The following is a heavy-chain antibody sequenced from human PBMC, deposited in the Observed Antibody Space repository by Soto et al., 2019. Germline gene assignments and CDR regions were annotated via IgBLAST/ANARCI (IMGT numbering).Heavy chain of an antibody. J-gene: IGHJ6*02. Sequence: SETLSLTCTVSSGSVSGSVSSGSYYWTWIRQPPGKGLEWIGYIYYNGSTYYNPSLKSRVTISVDTSKNQFSLKLSSVTAADTAVYYCARLHSSSSKTAYYYGMDVWGQGTTVT. V-gene: IGHV4-61*01. CDR3: ARLHSSSSKTAYYYGMDV. CDR1: SGSVSGSVSSGSYY. D-gene: IGHD6-13*01. CDR2: IYYNGST.